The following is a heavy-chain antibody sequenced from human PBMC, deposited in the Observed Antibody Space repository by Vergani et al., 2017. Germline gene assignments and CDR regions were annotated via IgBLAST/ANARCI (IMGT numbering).Heavy chain of an antibody. CDR2: ISGSGGST. Sequence: EVQLLESGGGLVQPGGSLRLSCAASGFTFSSYAMSWVRQAPEKGLEWVSGISGSGGSTYYAGSVKGRFTISRDSSKNTLYLQMNSLSAGDTAVYYCAKANPRNSGYDYLYYYHAMDVWGQGTTVTVSS. V-gene: IGHV3-23*01. CDR1: GFTFSSYA. D-gene: IGHD5-12*01. CDR3: AKANPRNSGYDYLYYYHAMDV. J-gene: IGHJ6*02.